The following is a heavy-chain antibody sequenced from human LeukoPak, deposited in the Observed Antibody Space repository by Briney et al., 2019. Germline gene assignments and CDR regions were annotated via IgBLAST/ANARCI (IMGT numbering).Heavy chain of an antibody. CDR2: IYYSGST. CDR3: ARILWFGEYSIDH. V-gene: IGHV4-39*07. Sequence: SETLSLTCTVSGGSISSSSYYWGWIRQPPGKGLEWIGSIYYSGSTYYNPSLKSRVTISVDTSKNQFSLKLSSVTAADTAVYYCARILWFGEYSIDHWGQGTLVTVSS. J-gene: IGHJ4*02. CDR1: GGSISSSSYY. D-gene: IGHD3-10*01.